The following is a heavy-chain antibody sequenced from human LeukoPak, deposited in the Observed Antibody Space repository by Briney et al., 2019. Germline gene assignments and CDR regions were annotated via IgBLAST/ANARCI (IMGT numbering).Heavy chain of an antibody. CDR3: ARTPGYYYYYGMDV. V-gene: IGHV1-8*01. J-gene: IGHJ6*02. CDR2: MNPNSGNT. Sequence: WASVKVSCKASGYTFTSYDVNWVRQATGQGLEWMGWMNPNSGNTGYAQKFQGRVTMTRNTSISTAYMELSSLRSDDTAVYYCARTPGYYYYYGMDVWGQGTTVTVSS. CDR1: GYTFTSYD.